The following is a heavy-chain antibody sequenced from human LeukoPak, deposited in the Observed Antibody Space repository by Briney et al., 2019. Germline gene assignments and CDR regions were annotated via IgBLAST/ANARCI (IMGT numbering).Heavy chain of an antibody. D-gene: IGHD1-1*01. CDR1: GFSFSDYY. J-gene: IGHJ4*02. CDR2: ISSRGHII. Sequence: GGSLRLSCAVSGFSFSDYYLSWVRQAPGEGREWLSYISSRGHIIYYGDPVRGRLNISRDNAKNSLSLQINSLTTDDTALYSCARNHPSRNDGWPLFDYCGRGTLVTVSS. V-gene: IGHV3-11*01. CDR3: ARNHPSRNDGWPLFDY.